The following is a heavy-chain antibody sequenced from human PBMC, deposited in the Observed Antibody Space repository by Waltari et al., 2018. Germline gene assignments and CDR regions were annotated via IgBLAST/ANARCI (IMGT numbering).Heavy chain of an antibody. CDR1: GDSIGSGEYF. CDR3: ARSYGSGSYWLDALDI. Sequence: QVQLQEAGPGLVKPSQTLSLTCTVSGDSIGSGEYFWSWIRQPPGKGLEWIGYLYYSGRTYYNPSLKSRVTISGDTSKNEFSLKLSSVTAADTAVYYCARSYGSGSYWLDALDIWGQGTVVTVSS. J-gene: IGHJ3*02. CDR2: LYYSGRT. D-gene: IGHD3-10*01. V-gene: IGHV4-30-4*08.